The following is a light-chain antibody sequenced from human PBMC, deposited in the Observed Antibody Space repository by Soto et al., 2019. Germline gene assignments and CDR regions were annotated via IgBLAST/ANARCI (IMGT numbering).Light chain of an antibody. CDR2: NNH. CDR3: QSYDSSLTAPVV. CDR1: SSNIGAGFD. J-gene: IGLJ2*01. Sequence: QSALTQPPSVSGAPGQRVTISCTGSSSNIGAGFDVHWYQQLPGTAPKLLIYNNHNRPSGVPDRFSGSKSGTSASLAITGLQAEDEADYFCQSYDSSLTAPVVFGGGTKLTVL. V-gene: IGLV1-40*01.